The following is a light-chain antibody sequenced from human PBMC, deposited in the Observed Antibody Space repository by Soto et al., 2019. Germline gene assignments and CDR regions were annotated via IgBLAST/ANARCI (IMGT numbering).Light chain of an antibody. J-gene: IGLJ2*01. Sequence: QPVLTQPPSVSGAPGQRVTISCTGSSSNIGAGYDVHWYQQLLGTAPKLLIYGNSNRPSGVPDRFSGSKSGTSASLAITGLQAEDEADYYCQSYDSSLSGSYVVFGGGTKLTVL. CDR2: GNS. CDR3: QSYDSSLSGSYVV. V-gene: IGLV1-40*01. CDR1: SSNIGAGYD.